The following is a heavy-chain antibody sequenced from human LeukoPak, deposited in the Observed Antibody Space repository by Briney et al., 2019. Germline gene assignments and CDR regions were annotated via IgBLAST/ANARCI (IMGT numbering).Heavy chain of an antibody. CDR3: TRAVAGHPD. Sequence: SETLSLTCRVYGGSFSGYYWSWIRQPPGKGLEWIGEINHSGYTNYNPSLKSRVTISIDTSKNQFSLMLTSVTAADSGVYFCTRAVAGHPDWGQGTLVTVSS. CDR1: GGSFSGYY. CDR2: INHSGYT. V-gene: IGHV4-34*01. J-gene: IGHJ4*02. D-gene: IGHD6-19*01.